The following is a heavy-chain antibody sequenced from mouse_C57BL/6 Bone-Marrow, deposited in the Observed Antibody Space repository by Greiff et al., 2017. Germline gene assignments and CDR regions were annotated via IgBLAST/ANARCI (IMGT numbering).Heavy chain of an antibody. CDR2: INPDSSTI. Sequence: CAASGIDFSRYWMSWVRRAPGKGLEWIGEINPDSSTINYAPSLKDKFIISRDNAKNTLYLQMSKVRSEDTALYYCAREGGPNYYGSSWSWYFDVWGTGTTVTVSS. J-gene: IGHJ1*03. V-gene: IGHV4-1*01. D-gene: IGHD1-1*01. CDR3: AREGGPNYYGSSWSWYFDV. CDR1: GIDFSRYW.